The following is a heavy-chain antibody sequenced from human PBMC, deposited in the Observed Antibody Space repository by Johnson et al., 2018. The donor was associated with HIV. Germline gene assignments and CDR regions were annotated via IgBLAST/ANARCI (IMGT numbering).Heavy chain of an antibody. CDR3: ARVPGSRAGDAFDV. CDR1: GFSFSDHY. Sequence: QVQLVESGGGLVKPGGSLRLSCAASGFSFSDHYMSWIRQAPGKGLEWVAVISHDGNKIFYADSVKGRFTISRDNSKNTLYLHMKSLRVEDTALYYCARVPGSRAGDAFDVWGTGTMVTVSS. D-gene: IGHD1-1*01. V-gene: IGHV3-30*03. J-gene: IGHJ3*01. CDR2: ISHDGNKI.